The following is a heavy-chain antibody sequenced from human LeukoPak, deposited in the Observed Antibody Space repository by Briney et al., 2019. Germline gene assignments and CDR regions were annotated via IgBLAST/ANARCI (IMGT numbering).Heavy chain of an antibody. Sequence: ASVKVSCKVSGYTLTELSMHWVRQAPGKGLEWMGGFDPEDGETIYAQKFQGRVTMTEDTSTDTAYMELSSLRSEDTAVYYCATSSGSLYYDSWSGYLDYWGQGTLVTVSS. CDR3: ATSSGSLYYDSWSGYLDY. CDR1: GYTLTELS. J-gene: IGHJ4*02. CDR2: FDPEDGET. D-gene: IGHD3-3*01. V-gene: IGHV1-24*01.